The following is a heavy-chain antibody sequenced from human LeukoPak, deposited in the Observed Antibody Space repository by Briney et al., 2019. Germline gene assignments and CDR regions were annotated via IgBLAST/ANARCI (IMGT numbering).Heavy chain of an antibody. D-gene: IGHD6-6*01. V-gene: IGHV4-59*01. CDR3: ARVDPDSSSTLEVFDY. Sequence: SETLSLTCTVSGGSISSYYWSWIRQPPGKGLEWIGYIYYSGSTNYNPSLKSRVTISVDTPKNQFSLKLSSVTAADTAVYYCARVDPDSSSTLEVFDYWGQGTLVTVSP. J-gene: IGHJ4*02. CDR1: GGSISSYY. CDR2: IYYSGST.